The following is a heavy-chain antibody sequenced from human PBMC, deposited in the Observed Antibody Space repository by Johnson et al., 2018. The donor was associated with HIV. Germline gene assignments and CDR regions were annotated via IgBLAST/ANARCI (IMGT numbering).Heavy chain of an antibody. CDR3: ARDTFAGAYGDWPDAFDI. Sequence: GGLVQPGGSLRLSCAASAFTVSSNYMSWVRQAPGKGLEWVSVIYGGGTTYYADSVKGRFTISRDNSKNTLYLQINSLTVEDTAVYYCARDTFAGAYGDWPDAFDIWGQGTMVTVSS. CDR1: AFTVSSNY. D-gene: IGHD4-17*01. J-gene: IGHJ3*02. CDR2: IYGGGTT. V-gene: IGHV3-66*01.